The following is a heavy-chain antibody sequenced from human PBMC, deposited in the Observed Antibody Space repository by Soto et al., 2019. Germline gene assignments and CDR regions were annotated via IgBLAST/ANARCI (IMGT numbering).Heavy chain of an antibody. V-gene: IGHV3-30-3*01. D-gene: IGHD3-22*01. CDR2: ISYDGSNK. J-gene: IGHJ6*02. CDR1: GFTFSSYA. CDR3: AGGHPCGYSPGSCYYYGMDG. Sequence: QVQLVESGGGVVQPGRSLRLSCAASGFTFSSYARHWVRQAAGKGLEWVAVISYDGSNKYYADSVKGRFTISRDNSKNTLYLQMNSPRAEYTAVYYCAGGHPCGYSPGSCYYYGMDGWGQGTTVTVSS.